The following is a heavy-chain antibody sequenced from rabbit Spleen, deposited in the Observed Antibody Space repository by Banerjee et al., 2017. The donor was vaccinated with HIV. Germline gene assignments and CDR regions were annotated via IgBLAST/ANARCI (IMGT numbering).Heavy chain of an antibody. CDR1: GFSFSSSDY. CDR3: ARDGAGGSYFAL. V-gene: IGHV1S45*01. Sequence: QEQLEESGGGLVKPEGSLTLTCTASGFSFSSSDYMCWVRQAPGKGLEWIGYIDPVFGITYYANWVNGRFSISRENAQNTVFLQMTSLTAADTATYFCARDGAGGSYFALWGPGTLVTVS. J-gene: IGHJ4*01. D-gene: IGHD8-1*01. CDR2: IDPVFGIT.